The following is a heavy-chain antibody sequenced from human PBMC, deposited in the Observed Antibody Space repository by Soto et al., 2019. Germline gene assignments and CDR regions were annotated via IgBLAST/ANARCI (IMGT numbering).Heavy chain of an antibody. CDR3: AREDILGDNY. J-gene: IGHJ4*02. CDR1: GYTFTSNG. CDR2: ISAYNGNT. D-gene: IGHD2-15*01. V-gene: IGHV1-18*01. Sequence: GVPVKLSCKAPGYTFTSNGISSARQAPGQGLEWMGWISAYNGNTNYAQKLQGRVTMTTDTSTSTAYMELRSLRSDDSAVDYCAREDILGDNYWGQGTLVTVSS.